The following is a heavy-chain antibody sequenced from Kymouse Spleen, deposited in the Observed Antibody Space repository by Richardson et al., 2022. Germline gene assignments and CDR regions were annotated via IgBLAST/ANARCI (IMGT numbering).Heavy chain of an antibody. CDR1: GFTFTSSA. CDR3: AAEGYYGSGSYYA. V-gene: IGHV1-58*01. J-gene: IGHJ5*02. CDR2: IVVGSGNT. D-gene: IGHD3-10*01. Sequence: QMQLVQSGPEVKKPGTSVKVSCKASGFTFTSSAVQWVRQARGQRLEWIGWIVVGSGNTNYAQKFQERVTITRDMSTSTAYMELSSLRSEDTAVYYCAAEGYYGSGSYYAWGQGTLVTVSS.